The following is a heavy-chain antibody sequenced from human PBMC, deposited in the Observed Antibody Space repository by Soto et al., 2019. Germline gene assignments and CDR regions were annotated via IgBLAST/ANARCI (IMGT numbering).Heavy chain of an antibody. CDR3: AKNQERELPRVIDF. D-gene: IGHD1-7*01. CDR1: GLTCSNYA. V-gene: IGHV3-23*01. J-gene: IGHJ4*02. Sequence: EVRLLESGGGLVKPGGSLRLSCATSGLTCSNYAMSWVRQAPGGGLEWVSSMSGSSSTTYYADSVRGRFTISRDRSKNTLYLQMSRLRAEDTALYYCAKNQERELPRVIDFWGQGTLVTVSS. CDR2: MSGSSSTT.